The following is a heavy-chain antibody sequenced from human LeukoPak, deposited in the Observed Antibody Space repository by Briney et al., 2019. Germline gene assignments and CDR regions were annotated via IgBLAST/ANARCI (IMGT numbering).Heavy chain of an antibody. J-gene: IGHJ4*02. CDR1: GGSMSNYY. CDR2: ISHSGST. CDR3: TRALHCSAGSCYSNF. D-gene: IGHD2-15*01. V-gene: IGHV4-59*12. Sequence: SETLSLTCTVSGGSMSNYYWSWIRQPPGKGLEWIGYISHSGSTYYDPSIKSRVTITIDRSKNQFSLKLSSVTAADTAVYYCTRALHCSAGSCYSNFWGQGSLATVSS.